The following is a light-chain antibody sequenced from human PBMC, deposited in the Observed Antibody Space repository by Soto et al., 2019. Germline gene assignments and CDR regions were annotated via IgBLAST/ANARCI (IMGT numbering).Light chain of an antibody. CDR2: SND. CDR3: GSWDDSLSAWV. Sequence: QSVLTQPPSASGTPGQRVTISCSGSTSNIGREIVNWYQHLPGTAPKLVIYSNDQRPSGVPERFSGSKSGTSASLTISGLQSEDEADYYCGSWDDSLSAWVLGGGTKLTVL. V-gene: IGLV1-44*01. CDR1: TSNIGREI. J-gene: IGLJ3*02.